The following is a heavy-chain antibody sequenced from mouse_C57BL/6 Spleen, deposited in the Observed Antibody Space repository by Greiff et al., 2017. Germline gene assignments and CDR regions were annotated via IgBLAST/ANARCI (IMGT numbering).Heavy chain of an antibody. CDR3: ARSSEVFAY. Sequence: EVQLQQSGPVLVKPGASVKMSCKASGYTFTDYYMNWVKQSHGKSLEWIGVINPYNGGTSYNQKFKGKATLTVDKSSSTAYMELNSLTSEDSAVYYCARSSEVFAYWGQGTLVTGSA. CDR2: INPYNGGT. CDR1: GYTFTDYY. J-gene: IGHJ3*01. V-gene: IGHV1-19*01.